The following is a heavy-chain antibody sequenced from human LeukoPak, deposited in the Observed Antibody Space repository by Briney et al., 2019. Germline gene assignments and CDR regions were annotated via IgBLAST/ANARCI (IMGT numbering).Heavy chain of an antibody. J-gene: IGHJ5*02. CDR3: ARGKTSQNIVTRKTYNWFDP. CDR2: ISSLSGTI. D-gene: IGHD2/OR15-2a*01. V-gene: IGHV3-48*04. Sequence: AGGSLRLSCAASGFTFSSYSMNWVRQAPGEGLEWVSYISSLSGTIYYADSVKGRFTISRDNAKNSLYLQMKSLRAEDTAVYYCARGKTSQNIVTRKTYNWFDPWGQGTLVTVSS. CDR1: GFTFSSYS.